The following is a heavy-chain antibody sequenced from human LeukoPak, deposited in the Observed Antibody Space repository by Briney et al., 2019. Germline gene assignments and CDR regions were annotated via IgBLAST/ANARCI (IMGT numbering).Heavy chain of an antibody. CDR2: ISAYNGNT. CDR1: GYTFTSYG. Sequence: GASVKVSCKASGYTFTSYGISWVRQAPGQGLEWMGWISAYNGNTNYAQKLQGRVTMTTDTSTSTAYMELRSLRSDDTAVYYCARDNMTPHTNNWFDPWGQGTLVTVSS. CDR3: ARDNMTPHTNNWFDP. J-gene: IGHJ5*02. V-gene: IGHV1-18*01. D-gene: IGHD1-26*01.